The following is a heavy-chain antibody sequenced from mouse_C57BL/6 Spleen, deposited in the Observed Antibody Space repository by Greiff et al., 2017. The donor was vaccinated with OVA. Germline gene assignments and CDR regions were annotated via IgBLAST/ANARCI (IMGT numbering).Heavy chain of an antibody. D-gene: IGHD1-1*01. CDR3: ARWGFITTVVATDDY. Sequence: VQLQQPGAELVKPGASVKMSCKASGYTFTSYWITWVKQRPGQGLEWIGDIYPGSGSTNYNEKFKSKATLTVDTSSSTAYMQLSSLTSEDSAVDYCARWGFITTVVATDDYWGQGTTLTVSS. CDR2: IYPGSGST. CDR1: GYTFTSYW. J-gene: IGHJ2*01. V-gene: IGHV1-55*01.